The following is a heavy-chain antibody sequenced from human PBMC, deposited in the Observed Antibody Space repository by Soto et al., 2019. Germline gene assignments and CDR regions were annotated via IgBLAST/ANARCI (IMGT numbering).Heavy chain of an antibody. CDR3: ARENGMVRYGMDV. CDR2: IYYSGNT. V-gene: IGHV4-30-4*01. Sequence: QVQLQESGPGLVKPSQTLSLTCTVSGGSISSGDYYWSWIRQPPGKGLEWIGFIYYSGNTYYNPSLKSRVIMSVDTSKNQLSLKLSSVTAADTAVYYCARENGMVRYGMDVWGQGTTVTVSS. D-gene: IGHD3-10*01. CDR1: GGSISSGDYY. J-gene: IGHJ6*02.